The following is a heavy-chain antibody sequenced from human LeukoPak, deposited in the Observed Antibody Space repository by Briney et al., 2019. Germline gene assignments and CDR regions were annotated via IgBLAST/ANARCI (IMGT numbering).Heavy chain of an antibody. Sequence: PETLSLTSTLSGGSTSPYYWSWSRQSPGKGLGWIGYINYTGNTNYSLSLKSRVSISVDTTRIHFSLQLKSVIAADTAVYYCARGDPQTTVPEEMGVWGQRTTV. CDR2: INYTGNT. D-gene: IGHD4-17*01. V-gene: IGHV4-59*01. CDR3: ARGDPQTTVPEEMGV. J-gene: IGHJ6*02. CDR1: GGSTSPYY.